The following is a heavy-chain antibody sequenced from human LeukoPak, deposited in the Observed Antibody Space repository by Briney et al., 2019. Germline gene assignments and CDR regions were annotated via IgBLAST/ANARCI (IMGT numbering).Heavy chain of an antibody. J-gene: IGHJ1*01. CDR1: GYTLTELS. Sequence: ASVMVSCKVSGYTLTELSMHWVRQAPGKGLEWMGGFDPEDGETIYAQKFQGRVTMTEDTSTDTAYMELSSLRSEDTAVYYCATAPITMIGQDRGPAEYFQHWGQGTLVTVSS. CDR2: FDPEDGET. CDR3: ATAPITMIGQDRGPAEYFQH. D-gene: IGHD3-22*01. V-gene: IGHV1-24*01.